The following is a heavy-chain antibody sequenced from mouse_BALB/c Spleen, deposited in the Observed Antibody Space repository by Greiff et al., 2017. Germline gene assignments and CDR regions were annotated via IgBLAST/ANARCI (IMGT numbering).Heavy chain of an antibody. V-gene: IGHV2-6-7*01. CDR1: GFSLTGYG. Sequence: VQRVESGPGLVAPSQSLSITCTVSGFSLTGYGVNWVRQPPGKGLEWLGMIWGDGSTDYNSALKSRLSISKDNSKSQVFLKMNSLQTDDTARYYCARDPGYGNYAWFAYWGQGTLVTVSA. D-gene: IGHD2-1*01. CDR3: ARDPGYGNYAWFAY. J-gene: IGHJ3*01. CDR2: IWGDGST.